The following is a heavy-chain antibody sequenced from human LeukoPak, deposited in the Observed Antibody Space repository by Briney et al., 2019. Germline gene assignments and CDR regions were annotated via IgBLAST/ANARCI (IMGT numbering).Heavy chain of an antibody. CDR1: GGSFSGYY. D-gene: IGHD4-23*01. CDR3: ARATGNSGGYYYYYGMDV. Sequence: SETLSLTCAVYGGSFSGYYWSWIRQPPGKGLEWIGEINHSGSTNYNPSLKSRVTISVDTSKNQFSLKLSSVTAADTAVYYCARATGNSGGYYYYYGMDVWGQGTTVTVSS. J-gene: IGHJ6*02. V-gene: IGHV4-34*01. CDR2: INHSGST.